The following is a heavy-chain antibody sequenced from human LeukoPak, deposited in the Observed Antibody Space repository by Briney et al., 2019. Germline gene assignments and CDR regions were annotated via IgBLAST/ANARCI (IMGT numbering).Heavy chain of an antibody. V-gene: IGHV1-2*02. CDR2: INPNSGGT. CDR1: GYTFTGYY. D-gene: IGHD3-16*01. CDR3: ARGLMITFGLNWFDP. Sequence: ASVKVSCKASGYTFTGYYMYCVRQAPGQGLEWLGWINPNSGGTNYAQKFQGRVTMTRDTSISTAYMELSRLRSDDTAVYYCARGLMITFGLNWFDPWGQGTLVTVSS. J-gene: IGHJ5*02.